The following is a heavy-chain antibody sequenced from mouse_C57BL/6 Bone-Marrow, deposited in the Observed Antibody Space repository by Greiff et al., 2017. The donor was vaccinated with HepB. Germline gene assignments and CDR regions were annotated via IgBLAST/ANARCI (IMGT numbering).Heavy chain of an antibody. V-gene: IGHV1-18*01. D-gene: IGHD1-1*02. CDR1: GYTFTDYN. J-gene: IGHJ3*01. CDR3: ARDGARGEFAY. CDR2: INPNNGGT. Sequence: VQLQQSGPELVKPGASVKIPCKASGYTFTDYNMDWVKQSHGKSLEWIGDINPNNGGTIYNQKFKGKATLTVDKSSSTAYMELRSLTSEDTAVYYCARDGARGEFAYWGQGTLVTVSA.